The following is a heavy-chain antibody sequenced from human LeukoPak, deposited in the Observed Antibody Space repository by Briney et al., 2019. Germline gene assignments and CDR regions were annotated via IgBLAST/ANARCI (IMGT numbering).Heavy chain of an antibody. CDR1: GFTFSSCA. J-gene: IGHJ3*01. CDR3: ARGDYFDRAFDV. Sequence: GGSLRLSCAASGFTFSSCAMSWVRQAPGKGLEWVSAIIASGGSTYYADSVKGRFTISRDNSRNTLYLQMNSLRAEDTAVYYCARGDYFDRAFDVWGQGTTVTVSS. CDR2: IIASGGST. D-gene: IGHD3-22*01. V-gene: IGHV3-23*01.